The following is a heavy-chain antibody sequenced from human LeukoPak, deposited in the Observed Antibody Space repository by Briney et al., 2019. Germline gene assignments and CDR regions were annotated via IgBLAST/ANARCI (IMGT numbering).Heavy chain of an antibody. Sequence: PGGSLRLSCAASGFTFSSYAMHWVRQAPGKGLEWVAVISYDGSNKYYADSVKGRFTISRDNSKNTLYLQMNSLRAEDTAVYYCARGVEMATNFWGQGTPVTVSS. V-gene: IGHV3-30-3*01. CDR1: GFTFSSYA. CDR3: ARGVEMATNF. J-gene: IGHJ4*02. D-gene: IGHD5-24*01. CDR2: ISYDGSNK.